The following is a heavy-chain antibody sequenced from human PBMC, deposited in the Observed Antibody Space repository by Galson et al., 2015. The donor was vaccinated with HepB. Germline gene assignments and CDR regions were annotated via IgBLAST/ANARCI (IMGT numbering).Heavy chain of an antibody. CDR1: GIGFDGYA. CDR3: AYGSGSYFLDN. D-gene: IGHD3-10*01. Sequence: SLRLSCATSGIGFDGYAMHWVRQAPGKGLEWMAVISYDGGTTFHADSVKGRFTISRDNSGKTLYLQMNSLRSDDTAIYYCAYGSGSYFLDNWGQGTLVTVSS. V-gene: IGHV3-30*14. J-gene: IGHJ4*02. CDR2: ISYDGGTT.